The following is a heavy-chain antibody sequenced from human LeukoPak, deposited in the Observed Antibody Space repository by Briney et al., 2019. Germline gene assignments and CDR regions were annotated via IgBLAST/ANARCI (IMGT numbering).Heavy chain of an antibody. CDR1: GGSISSYY. CDR2: IYYSGST. D-gene: IGHD5-24*01. J-gene: IGHJ4*02. Sequence: SETLSLTCTVSGGSISSYYWSWIRRPPGKGLECIGYIYYSGSTNYNPSLKSRVTISVDTSKNQFSLKLSSVTAADTAVYYCAGSGAGWLQSTYFDYWGQGTLVTVSS. V-gene: IGHV4-59*01. CDR3: AGSGAGWLQSTYFDY.